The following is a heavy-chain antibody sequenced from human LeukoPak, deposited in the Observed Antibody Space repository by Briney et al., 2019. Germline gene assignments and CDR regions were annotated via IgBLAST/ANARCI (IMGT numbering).Heavy chain of an antibody. CDR3: ARGLGSSGWFRGWFDP. D-gene: IGHD6-19*01. V-gene: IGHV4-34*01. Sequence: SETLSLTCAVYGGSFSGYYWSWIRQPPGKGLEWIGEINHSGSTNYNPSLKSRVTISVDTSKNQFSLKLSSVTAADTAVYYCARGLGSSGWFRGWFDPWGQGTLVTVSS. CDR2: INHSGST. CDR1: GGSFSGYY. J-gene: IGHJ5*02.